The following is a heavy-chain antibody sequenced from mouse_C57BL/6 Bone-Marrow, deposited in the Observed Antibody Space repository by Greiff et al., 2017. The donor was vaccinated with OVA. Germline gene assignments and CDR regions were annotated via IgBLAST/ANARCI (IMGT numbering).Heavy chain of an antibody. D-gene: IGHD5-1*01. J-gene: IGHJ4*01. CDR1: GFSFNTYA. CDR3: VRQSTNLQGYAMDY. V-gene: IGHV10-1*01. Sequence: EVKLVESGGGLVQPKGSLKLSCAASGFSFNTYALNWFRQAPGRGLEWFASLRSKSNNYATYYADSVKDRFTISSDESESMLYLQMNNLKTEDTAMYYCVRQSTNLQGYAMDYWGQGTSVTVSS. CDR2: LRSKSNNYAT.